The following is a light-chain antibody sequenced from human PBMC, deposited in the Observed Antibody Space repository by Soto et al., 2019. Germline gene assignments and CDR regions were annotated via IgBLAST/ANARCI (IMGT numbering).Light chain of an antibody. CDR1: QSIVYNSNNKNY. V-gene: IGKV4-1*01. Sequence: DIVMTQSPDSLAVSLGERATINCKSSQSIVYNSNNKNYLDWYQQKPGQPPKLLIYWASTRESVVPDRFSGSGSGTDFTLTISSLQAEDVAVYYCQQYYSTPYTFGQGTKLEIK. CDR2: WAS. J-gene: IGKJ2*01. CDR3: QQYYSTPYT.